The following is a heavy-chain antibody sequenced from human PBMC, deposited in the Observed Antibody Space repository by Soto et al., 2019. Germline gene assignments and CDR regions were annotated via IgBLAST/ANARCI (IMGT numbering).Heavy chain of an antibody. CDR3: ASSRRKVRFLEWLPPYGMDV. Sequence: SETLSLTCAVSGYSISSSNWWGWIRQPPGKGLEWIGYIYYSGSTYYNPSLKSRVTMSVDTSRNQFSLKLSSVTAVDTAVYYCASSRRKVRFLEWLPPYGMDVWGQGTTVTVSS. CDR2: IYYSGST. CDR1: GYSISSSNW. J-gene: IGHJ6*02. D-gene: IGHD3-3*01. V-gene: IGHV4-28*01.